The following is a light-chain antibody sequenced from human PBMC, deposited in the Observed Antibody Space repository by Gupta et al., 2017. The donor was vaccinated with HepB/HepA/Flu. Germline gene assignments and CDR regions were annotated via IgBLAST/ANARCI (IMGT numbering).Light chain of an antibody. CDR3: AVWGDSLWM. V-gene: IGLV1-47*02. J-gene: IGLJ3*02. Sequence: QSVLTQPPSASGTPGQRVTISCSGSSSNVGSNYVYWYQQLPETAPKLLIFNNNRRPSGVPDRFSGSKSGTSASLAISGLRSEDEADYYCAVWGDSLWMFGGGTKLTVL. CDR2: NNN. CDR1: SSNVGSNY.